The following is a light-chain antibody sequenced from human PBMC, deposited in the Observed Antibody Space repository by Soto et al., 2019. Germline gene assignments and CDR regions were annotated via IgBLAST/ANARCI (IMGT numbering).Light chain of an antibody. J-gene: IGLJ1*01. Sequence: QSALTQPASVSGSPGQSIAISCTGTSSDVGSYHSVSWYQQHPGKAPKLMIYEGSKRPSGVSDRFSGSKSGNTASLTISGLQAEDEADYYCCSYAGNPYVFGTGTKVTVL. CDR3: CSYAGNPYV. CDR2: EGS. V-gene: IGLV2-23*01. CDR1: SSDVGSYHS.